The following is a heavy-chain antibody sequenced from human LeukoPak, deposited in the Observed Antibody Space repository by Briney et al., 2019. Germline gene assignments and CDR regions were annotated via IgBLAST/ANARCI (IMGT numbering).Heavy chain of an antibody. CDR1: GFTFSRYG. CDR3: AKDLYYYGSGSVYYFDY. V-gene: IGHV3-23*01. Sequence: GGSLRLSCAASGFTFSRYGISWVRQAPGKGLEWVSSISGSAVTTYYADSVKGRFTISRDNSKNTLYLQMNSLRAEDTAVYYCAKDLYYYGSGSVYYFDYWGQGTLVTVSS. J-gene: IGHJ4*02. CDR2: ISGSAVTT. D-gene: IGHD3-10*01.